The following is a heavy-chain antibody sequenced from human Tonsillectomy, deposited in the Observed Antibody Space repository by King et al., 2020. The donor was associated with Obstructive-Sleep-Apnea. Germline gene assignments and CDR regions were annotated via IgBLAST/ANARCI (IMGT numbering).Heavy chain of an antibody. J-gene: IGHJ1*01. CDR2: IYPGDSDT. V-gene: IGHV5-51*01. CDR3: ARQDYGDYLEYFQH. Sequence: QLVQSGSEVKKPGESLKISCKGSGYSFTSDWIGWGRQMPGKGLEWMGIIYPGDSDTRYSPSFQGQVTISVVKCIITAYLQWSSLKASDTAMYYCARQDYGDYLEYFQHWGQGTLVTVSS. D-gene: IGHD4-17*01. CDR1: GYSFTSDW.